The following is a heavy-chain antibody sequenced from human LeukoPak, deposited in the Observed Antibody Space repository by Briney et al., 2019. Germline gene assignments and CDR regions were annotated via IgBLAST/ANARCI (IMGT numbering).Heavy chain of an antibody. J-gene: IGHJ4*02. D-gene: IGHD2-2*01. Sequence: SGTLSLTCTVSGGSISSYYWSWNRQPPGKGLEWIGYIYYSGSTNYNPSLKSRVTISVDTSKNQFSLKLSSVTAADTAVYYCARHDTNCSSTSCYGEYDYWGQGTLATVSS. CDR3: ARHDTNCSSTSCYGEYDY. CDR2: IYYSGST. CDR1: GGSISSYY. V-gene: IGHV4-59*08.